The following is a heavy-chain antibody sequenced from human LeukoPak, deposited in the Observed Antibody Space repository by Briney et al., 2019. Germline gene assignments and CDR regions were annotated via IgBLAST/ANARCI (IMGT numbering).Heavy chain of an antibody. Sequence: SQTLSLTCTVSGGSISSGGYYWSWIRQPPGKGLEWIGYIYYSGSTLYNPSLQSRVTISVETSKNQFSLKLSSVTAADTAVYYCARVGGHFDWFRSWGQGTLVTVYS. D-gene: IGHD3-3*02. J-gene: IGHJ5*01. CDR1: GGSISSGGYY. CDR3: ARVGGHFDWFRS. V-gene: IGHV4-31*03. CDR2: IYYSGST.